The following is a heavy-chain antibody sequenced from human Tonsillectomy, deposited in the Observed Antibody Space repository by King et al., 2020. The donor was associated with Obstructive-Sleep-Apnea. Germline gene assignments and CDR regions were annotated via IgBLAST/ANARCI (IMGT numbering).Heavy chain of an antibody. V-gene: IGHV4-39*07. J-gene: IGHJ2*01. D-gene: IGHD3-10*01. CDR1: GGSISSSSYY. CDR2: IYYSGST. CDR3: ARAPFSGSGKSNSYCDL. Sequence: QLQESGPRLVKPSETLSLTCTVSGGSISSSSYYWGWIRQPPGKELEWIGNIYYSGSTYYNPSLKSRVTISVDTSKNQFSVKLSSVTAADTAVYSCARAPFSGSGKSNSYCDLWGRGTLVTVSS.